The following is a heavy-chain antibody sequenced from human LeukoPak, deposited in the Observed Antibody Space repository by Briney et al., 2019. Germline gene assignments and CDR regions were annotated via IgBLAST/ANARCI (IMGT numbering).Heavy chain of an antibody. CDR1: GFTSSNYR. CDR2: ISGDGSNT. Sequence: PGGSLRLSCAASGFTSSNYRIHWVRQAPGKGLVWVSLISGDGSNTNYAESVKGRFTISRDNAKNTLYLQMNSLRVEDTAMYYCARDREGLGYWGQGTLVTVSS. J-gene: IGHJ4*02. V-gene: IGHV3-74*01. D-gene: IGHD6-6*01. CDR3: ARDREGLGY.